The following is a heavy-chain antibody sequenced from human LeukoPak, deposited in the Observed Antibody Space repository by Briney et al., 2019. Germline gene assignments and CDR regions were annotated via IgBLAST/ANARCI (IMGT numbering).Heavy chain of an antibody. CDR1: GGSFSGYY. Sequence: SETLSLTCAVYGGSFSGYYWRWIRQPPGKGLEWIGEINHSGSTNYNPSLKSRVTISVGTSKNQFSLKLSSVTAADTAVYYCARGRARRRATIIYLRTSEAFDIWGQGTMVTVSS. CDR2: INHSGST. V-gene: IGHV4-34*01. CDR3: ARGRARRRATIIYLRTSEAFDI. J-gene: IGHJ3*02. D-gene: IGHD5-12*01.